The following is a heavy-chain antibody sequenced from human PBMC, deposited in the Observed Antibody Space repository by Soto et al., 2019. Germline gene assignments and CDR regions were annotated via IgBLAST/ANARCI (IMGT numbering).Heavy chain of an antibody. Sequence: GASVKVSCKVSGYTLAELSMHWVRQAPGKGLEWMGGFDPEDGETIYAQKFQGRVTMTEDTSTDTAYMELSSLRSEDTAVYYCATDLVPLKEVAASDWGQGTLVTVSS. D-gene: IGHD2-15*01. J-gene: IGHJ4*02. V-gene: IGHV1-24*01. CDR2: FDPEDGET. CDR3: ATDLVPLKEVAASD. CDR1: GYTLAELS.